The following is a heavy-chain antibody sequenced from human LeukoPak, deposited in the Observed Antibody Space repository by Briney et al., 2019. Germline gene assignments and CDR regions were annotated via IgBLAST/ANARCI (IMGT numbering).Heavy chain of an antibody. CDR2: INSNSGDA. J-gene: IGHJ4*02. D-gene: IGHD3-9*01. CDR1: GYIFSVYY. Sequence: ASVNVSCKASGYIFSVYYIHWVRQAPGQGLEWLGCINSNSGDANYLQQFQARVTMTRDASISTAYMKLSRLTPDDTATYYCERDLTLNYWGQGTLVTVSS. CDR3: ERDLTLNY. V-gene: IGHV1-2*02.